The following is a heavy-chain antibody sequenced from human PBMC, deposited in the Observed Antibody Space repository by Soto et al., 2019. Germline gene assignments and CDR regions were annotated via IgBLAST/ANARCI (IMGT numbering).Heavy chain of an antibody. D-gene: IGHD1-1*01. CDR1: GFTFNTYT. J-gene: IGHJ6*02. CDR2: ISSRSTYI. Sequence: PGGSLRLSCAASGFTFNTYTMNWVRQAPGKGLEWVSSISSRSTYIYYADSMKGRFTISRDNARNSLDLQMNSLRAEDSAVYYCARGTTPHMADYPYFYALDVWGQGTTVTVSS. V-gene: IGHV3-21*01. CDR3: ARGTTPHMADYPYFYALDV.